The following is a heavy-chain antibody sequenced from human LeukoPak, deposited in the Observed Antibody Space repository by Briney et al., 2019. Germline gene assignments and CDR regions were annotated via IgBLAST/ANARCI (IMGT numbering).Heavy chain of an antibody. CDR2: IYGSGIST. D-gene: IGHD3-10*01. J-gene: IGHJ4*02. CDR1: GFTFSTYA. V-gene: IGHV3-23*05. Sequence: GGSLRLSCAASGFTFSTYAMSWVRQAPGKGLEWVSSIYGSGISTYYADSVKGRFTISRENSKNTLYLQMNSLRSEDTAVYYCAKDLGISGWSFDYWGQGTLVTVSS. CDR3: AKDLGISGWSFDY.